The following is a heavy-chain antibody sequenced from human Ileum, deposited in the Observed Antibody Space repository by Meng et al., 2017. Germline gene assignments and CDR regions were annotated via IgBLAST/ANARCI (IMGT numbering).Heavy chain of an antibody. J-gene: IGHJ4*02. CDR1: GRTFTSAW. D-gene: IGHD6-19*01. Sequence: GGSLRLSCAASGRTFTSAWMTWVRQAPGKGLEWVGRIKSKIDGGTVDYAAPVKGRFTISRDDSKNTLSLQMNSLKTEDTAVYYCTPDPGGQWPDSWGQGTLVTVSS. CDR2: IKSKIDGGTV. CDR3: TPDPGGQWPDS. V-gene: IGHV3-15*01.